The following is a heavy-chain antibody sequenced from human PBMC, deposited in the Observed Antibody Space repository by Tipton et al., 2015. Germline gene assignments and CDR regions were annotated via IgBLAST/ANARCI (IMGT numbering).Heavy chain of an antibody. CDR2: ISGSGGTI. D-gene: IGHD2-15*01. CDR1: GFSFSTYA. J-gene: IGHJ4*02. V-gene: IGHV3-23*01. Sequence: SLRLSCAASGFSFSTYAMTWVRQAPGKGLEWVSTISGSGGTIRYADFAKGRFTISRDNSKNTLYLQMNSLRAEDTAVYYCARLVGVGSYYFDYWGQGTLVTVSS. CDR3: ARLVGVGSYYFDY.